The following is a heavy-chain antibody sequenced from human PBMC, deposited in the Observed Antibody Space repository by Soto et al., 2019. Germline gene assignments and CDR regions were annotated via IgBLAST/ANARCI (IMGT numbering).Heavy chain of an antibody. V-gene: IGHV4-34*01. J-gene: IGHJ4*02. Sequence: PSETLSLTCAVYGGSFSGYYWSWIRQPPGKGLEWIGEINHSGSTNYNPSLKSRVTISVDTSKNQFSLKLSSVTAADTAVYYCARVSGGLDYWGQGTLVTVSS. CDR3: ARVSGGLDY. CDR1: GGSFSGYY. CDR2: INHSGST. D-gene: IGHD5-12*01.